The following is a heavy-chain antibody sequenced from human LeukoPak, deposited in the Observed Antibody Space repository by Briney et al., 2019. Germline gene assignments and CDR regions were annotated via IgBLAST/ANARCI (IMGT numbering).Heavy chain of an antibody. Sequence: GGSLRLSCAASGFTFSRYSLNWVRQAPGKGLEWVSSITTSSSYIYYADLVKGRFTISRDNARNSLYLHMNSLRAEDTAVYYCARDLGGYSYGSHFDYWGQGTLVTVSS. CDR3: ARDLGGYSYGSHFDY. J-gene: IGHJ4*02. CDR2: ITTSSSYI. V-gene: IGHV3-21*01. D-gene: IGHD5-18*01. CDR1: GFTFSRYS.